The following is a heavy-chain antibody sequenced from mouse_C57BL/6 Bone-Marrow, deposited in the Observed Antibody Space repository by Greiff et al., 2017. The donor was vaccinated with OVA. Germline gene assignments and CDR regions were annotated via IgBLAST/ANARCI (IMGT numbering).Heavy chain of an antibody. V-gene: IGHV1-82*01. CDR1: GYAFSSSW. Sequence: QVQLQQSGPELVKPGASVKISCKASGYAFSSSWMNWVKQRPGKGLEWIGLIYPGDGDTNYNGKFKGKATLTADKSSSTAYMQLSSLTSEDSAVYFCARHGYYPAWFAYWGQGTLVTVSA. CDR2: IYPGDGDT. D-gene: IGHD2-3*01. CDR3: ARHGYYPAWFAY. J-gene: IGHJ3*01.